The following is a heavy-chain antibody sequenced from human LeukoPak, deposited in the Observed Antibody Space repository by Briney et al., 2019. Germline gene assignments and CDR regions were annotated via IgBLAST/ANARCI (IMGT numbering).Heavy chain of an antibody. CDR1: GYTFTSYD. D-gene: IGHD2-2*01. V-gene: IGHV1-8*01. J-gene: IGHJ5*02. CDR2: MNPNSGNT. CDR3: ARVVPAATIKANWFDP. Sequence: GASVKVSCKASGYTFTSYDINWVRQATGQGLEWMGWMNPNSGNTGYAQKFQGRVTMTRNTSISTAYMELSSLRSEDTAVYYCARVVPAATIKANWFDPWGQGTLVTVSS.